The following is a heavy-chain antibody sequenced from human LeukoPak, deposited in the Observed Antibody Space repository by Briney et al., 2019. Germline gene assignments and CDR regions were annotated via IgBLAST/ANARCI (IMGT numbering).Heavy chain of an antibody. CDR3: ETFGFPEGATIQGAFDI. D-gene: IGHD1-26*01. Sequence: SETLSLTCTVSGGSISNSYYYWGWIRQPPGKGLEWIGSMYYSGGTYYNPSLKSRVTISVDRSKNQLSLKLSSVTAADTAVYYCETFGFPEGATIQGAFDIWGQGTMVTVSS. CDR2: MYYSGGT. CDR1: GGSISNSYYY. J-gene: IGHJ3*02. V-gene: IGHV4-39*07.